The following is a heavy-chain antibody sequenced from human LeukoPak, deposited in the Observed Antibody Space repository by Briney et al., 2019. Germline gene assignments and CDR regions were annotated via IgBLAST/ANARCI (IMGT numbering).Heavy chain of an antibody. J-gene: IGHJ6*02. Sequence: SETLSLTCTVSGGSISSYYWSWIRQPAGKGLEWIGRIYTSGSTNYNPSLKSRVTMSVDTSKNQFSLKLSSVPAADTAVYYCARGLDYGSGSYYNPAWWGYYGMDVWGQGTTVTVSS. D-gene: IGHD3-10*01. CDR2: IYTSGST. CDR1: GGSISSYY. CDR3: ARGLDYGSGSYYNPAWWGYYGMDV. V-gene: IGHV4-4*07.